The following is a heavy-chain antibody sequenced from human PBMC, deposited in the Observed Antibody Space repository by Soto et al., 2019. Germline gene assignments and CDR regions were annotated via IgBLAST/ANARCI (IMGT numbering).Heavy chain of an antibody. CDR3: RALGSGDS. CDR1: GCTFSDHF. D-gene: IGHD1-26*01. J-gene: IGHJ5*01. V-gene: IGHV3-72*01. Sequence: LESGGDLGQPGESLRLSCSASGCTFSDHFVDWIRQPPGKGLEGIGRTTNKRNNYTTHFAASLSGTFAISRDFSKNSVYLLMNSLKTDDTALYSCRALGSGDSSGQGTLVTLPP. CDR2: TTNKRNNYTT.